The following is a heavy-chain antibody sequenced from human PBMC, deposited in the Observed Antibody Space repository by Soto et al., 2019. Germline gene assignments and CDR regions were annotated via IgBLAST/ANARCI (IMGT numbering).Heavy chain of an antibody. J-gene: IGHJ4*02. Sequence: QVQLQESGPGLVKPSETLSLTCTVSGGSISSYYWSWIRQPPGKGLEWIGYIYYSGSTNYNPSLKSRVTISVDTSKNQFSLKLSSVTAADTAVYYCARGIAVAGNYFDYWGQVTLVTVSS. CDR1: GGSISSYY. D-gene: IGHD6-19*01. CDR2: IYYSGST. V-gene: IGHV4-59*01. CDR3: ARGIAVAGNYFDY.